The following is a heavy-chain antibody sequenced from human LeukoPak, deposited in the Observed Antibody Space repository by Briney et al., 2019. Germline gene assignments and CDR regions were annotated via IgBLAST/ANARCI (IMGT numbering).Heavy chain of an antibody. D-gene: IGHD3-10*01. J-gene: IGHJ4*02. V-gene: IGHV1-18*01. CDR3: ARVSVLLWFGELWGSHFDY. Sequence: GASVKVSCKASGYTFTSYGISWVRQAPGQGLEWMGWISAYNGNTNYAQKLQGRVTMTTDTSTSTAYMELRSLRSDDTAVYYCARVSVLLWFGELWGSHFDYWGQGTLVTVSS. CDR1: GYTFTSYG. CDR2: ISAYNGNT.